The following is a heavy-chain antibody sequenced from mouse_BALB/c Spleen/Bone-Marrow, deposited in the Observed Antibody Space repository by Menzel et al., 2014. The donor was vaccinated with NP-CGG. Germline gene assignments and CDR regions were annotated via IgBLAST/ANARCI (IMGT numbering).Heavy chain of an antibody. CDR2: ISYTGNT. Sequence: EVQVVESGPSLIKPSQTLSLTCSVTGDSITSGYWNWIRTFPGNELEYMGYISYTGNTYYNPSLKSRISIARDTSKNXYYLQLHSVTTEDTATYFCARSLGRFDYWGQGATLTVPS. J-gene: IGHJ2*01. CDR3: ARSLGRFDY. CDR1: GDSITSGY. D-gene: IGHD4-1*01. V-gene: IGHV3-8*02.